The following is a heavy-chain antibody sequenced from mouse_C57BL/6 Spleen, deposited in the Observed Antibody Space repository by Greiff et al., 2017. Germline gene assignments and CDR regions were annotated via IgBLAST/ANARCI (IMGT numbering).Heavy chain of an antibody. D-gene: IGHD1-1*01. CDR3: ARDRGYGSSSGSYWYFDV. Sequence: DVKLQESGPGLVKPSQSLSLTCSVTGYSITSGYYWNWIRQFPGNKLEWMGYISYDGSNNYNPSLKNRISITRDTSKNQFFLKLNSVTTEDTATYYCARDRGYGSSSGSYWYFDVWGTGTTVTVSS. J-gene: IGHJ1*03. CDR1: GYSITSGYY. V-gene: IGHV3-6*01. CDR2: ISYDGSN.